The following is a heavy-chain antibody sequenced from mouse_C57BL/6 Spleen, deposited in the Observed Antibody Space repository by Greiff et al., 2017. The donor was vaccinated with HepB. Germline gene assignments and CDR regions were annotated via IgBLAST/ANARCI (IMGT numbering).Heavy chain of an antibody. CDR2: IWSGGST. CDR3: ARSHLSLFAY. Sequence: QVQLQQSGPGLVQPSQSLSITCTVSGFSLTSYGVHWVRQSPGKGLEWLGVIWSGGSTDYNAAFISRLSISKDNSKSQVFFKMNSLQADVTAIYFCARSHLSLFAYWGPGALVTLSA. J-gene: IGHJ3*01. CDR1: GFSLTSYG. V-gene: IGHV2-2*01. D-gene: IGHD5-1*01.